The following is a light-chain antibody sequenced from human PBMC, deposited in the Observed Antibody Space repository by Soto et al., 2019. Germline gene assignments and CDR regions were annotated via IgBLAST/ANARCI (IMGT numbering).Light chain of an antibody. J-gene: IGLJ2*01. Sequence: QSVLTQPASVSGSPGQSITISCTGTSSDVGGYNYISWYQQHPGKAPKFIIYDVRNRPSGVSNRFSGSRSGNTASLTISGLQAEDEADYYRSSFTSSSTVIFGGGTKLTVL. CDR3: SSFTSSSTVI. CDR1: SSDVGGYNY. CDR2: DVR. V-gene: IGLV2-14*03.